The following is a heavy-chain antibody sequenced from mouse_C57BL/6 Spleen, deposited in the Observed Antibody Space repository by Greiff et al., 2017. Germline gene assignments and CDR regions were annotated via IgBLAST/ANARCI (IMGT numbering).Heavy chain of an antibody. CDR2: IYPGSGST. CDR3: ARSYYYGSSPYYYAMDY. D-gene: IGHD1-1*01. J-gene: IGHJ4*01. V-gene: IGHV1-55*01. CDR1: GYTFTSYW. Sequence: QVQLKQPGAELVKPGASVKMSCKASGYTFTSYWITWVKQRPGQGLEWIGDIYPGSGSTNYNEKFKSKATLTVDTSSSTAYMQLSSLTSEDSAVYYCARSYYYGSSPYYYAMDYWGQGTSVTVSS.